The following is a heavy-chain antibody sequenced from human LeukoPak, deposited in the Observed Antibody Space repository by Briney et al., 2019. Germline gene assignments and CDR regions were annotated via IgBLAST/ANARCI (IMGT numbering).Heavy chain of an antibody. Sequence: GASLRLSCAASGFSFSSYAVTWVRRAPGQGLEWVSSIDAGGGDTYHSDSVKGRFTISRDNSMNTLYLQMNSLRAEDTAVYYCARKTHVTGTYAFDIWGQGTVVTVSS. J-gene: IGHJ3*02. CDR1: GFSFSSYA. V-gene: IGHV3-23*01. CDR3: ARKTHVTGTYAFDI. CDR2: IDAGGGDT. D-gene: IGHD6-19*01.